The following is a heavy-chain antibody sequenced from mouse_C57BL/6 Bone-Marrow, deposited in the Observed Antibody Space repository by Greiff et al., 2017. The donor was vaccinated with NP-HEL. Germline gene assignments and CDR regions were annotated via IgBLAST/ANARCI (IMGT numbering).Heavy chain of an antibody. Sequence: QVQLQQSGAELVKPGASVKISCKASGYAFSSYWMNWVKQRPGKGLEWIGQIYPGDGDTNYNGKFKGKATLTADKSSSTDYMQLSSLTSEDSAVYFFASDYGNYVGFDYWGQGTTLTVSS. CDR2: IYPGDGDT. CDR1: GYAFSSYW. CDR3: ASDYGNYVGFDY. D-gene: IGHD2-1*01. V-gene: IGHV1-80*01. J-gene: IGHJ2*01.